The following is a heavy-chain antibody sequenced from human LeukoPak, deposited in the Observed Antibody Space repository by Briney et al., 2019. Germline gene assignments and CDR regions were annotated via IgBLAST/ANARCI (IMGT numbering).Heavy chain of an antibody. J-gene: IGHJ5*02. V-gene: IGHV4-30-2*01. D-gene: IGHD3-16*01. Sequence: SETLSLTCAVSGGSISSGGYSWSWIRQPPGKGLEWLGYIYHSGSTYYNPSLKSRVTISVDRSKNQFSLKLSSVTAADTAVYYCARARDYVVNWFDPWGQGTLVTVSS. CDR3: ARARDYVVNWFDP. CDR2: IYHSGST. CDR1: GGSISSGGYS.